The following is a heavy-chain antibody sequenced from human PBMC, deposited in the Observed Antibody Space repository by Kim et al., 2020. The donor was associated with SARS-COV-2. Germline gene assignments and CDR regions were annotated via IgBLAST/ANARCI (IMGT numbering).Heavy chain of an antibody. Sequence: GGSLRLSCAASVFTFSSYSMNWVRQAPGKGLEWVSSISSSSSYIYYADSVKGRFTISRDNAKNSLYLQMNSLRAEDTAVYYCARSPPTYYDFWSGYYPYGGFDYWGEGTLVTVSS. CDR2: ISSSSSYI. CDR1: VFTFSSYS. CDR3: ARSPPTYYDFWSGYYPYGGFDY. D-gene: IGHD3-3*01. V-gene: IGHV3-21*01. J-gene: IGHJ4*02.